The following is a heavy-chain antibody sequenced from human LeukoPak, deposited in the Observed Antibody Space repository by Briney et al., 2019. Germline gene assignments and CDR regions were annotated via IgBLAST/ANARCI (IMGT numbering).Heavy chain of an antibody. CDR2: IDPSNSYT. CDR1: GYSFTSYW. V-gene: IGHV5-10-1*01. CDR3: ARGALTISSTLYYFDY. J-gene: IGHJ4*02. Sequence: GEPLKISCKGSGYSFTSYWISWVRQMPGKGLEWMGRIDPSNSYTNYSPSFQGHVTISADKSISTAYLQWSSLKASDTAMYYCARGALTISSTLYYFDYWGQGTLVTVSS. D-gene: IGHD3-9*01.